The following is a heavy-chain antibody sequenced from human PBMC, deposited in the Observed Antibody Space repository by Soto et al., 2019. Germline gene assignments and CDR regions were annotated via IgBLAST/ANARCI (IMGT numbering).Heavy chain of an antibody. Sequence: SETLSLTCTVSGGSISSSSYYWGWIRQPPGKGLEWIGSIYYSGSTYYNPSLKSRVTISVDTSKNQFSLKLSSVTAADTAVYYCAGHRQDWGNNWFDPWGQGTLVTVSS. CDR3: AGHRQDWGNNWFDP. CDR2: IYYSGST. CDR1: GGSISSSSYY. J-gene: IGHJ5*02. D-gene: IGHD3-16*01. V-gene: IGHV4-39*01.